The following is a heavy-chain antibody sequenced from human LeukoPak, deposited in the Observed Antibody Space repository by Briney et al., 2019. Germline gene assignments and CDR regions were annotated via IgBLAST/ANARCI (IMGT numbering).Heavy chain of an antibody. V-gene: IGHV1-46*01. Sequence: ASVKVSCKASGYTFTSYYMHWVRQAPGQGLEWMGIINPSGGSTSYAQKFQGRVTMTRDMSTSTVYMELSSLRSEDTAVYYCARIVGCSSTSCYAGHFVYWGQGTLVTVSS. J-gene: IGHJ4*02. CDR3: ARIVGCSSTSCYAGHFVY. CDR1: GYTFTSYY. D-gene: IGHD2-2*01. CDR2: INPSGGST.